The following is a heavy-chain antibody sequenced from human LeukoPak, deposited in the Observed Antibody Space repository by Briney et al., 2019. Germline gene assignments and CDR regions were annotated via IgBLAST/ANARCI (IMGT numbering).Heavy chain of an antibody. Sequence: ASVKVSCKASGGTFSSYAISLVRQAPGQGLEWMGGIIPILGIANYAQKFQGRVTITADKSTSTAYMELSSLRSEDTAVYYCARVPSSSSNQYWGQGTLVTVSS. D-gene: IGHD6-6*01. CDR3: ARVPSSSSNQY. CDR1: GGTFSSYA. J-gene: IGHJ4*02. CDR2: IIPILGIA. V-gene: IGHV1-69*10.